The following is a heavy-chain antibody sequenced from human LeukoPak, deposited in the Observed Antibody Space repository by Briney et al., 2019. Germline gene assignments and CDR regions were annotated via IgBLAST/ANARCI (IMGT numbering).Heavy chain of an antibody. CDR1: GGSISSSSYY. CDR3: AREEGEGIAAAGTLYYFDY. V-gene: IGHV4-39*07. J-gene: IGHJ4*02. CDR2: IYYSGST. D-gene: IGHD6-13*01. Sequence: PSETLSLTCTVSGGSISSSSYYWGWIRQPPGKGLEWIGSIYYSGSTYYNPSLKSRVTISVDTSKNQFSLELSSVTAADTAVYYCAREEGEGIAAAGTLYYFDYWGQGTLVTVSS.